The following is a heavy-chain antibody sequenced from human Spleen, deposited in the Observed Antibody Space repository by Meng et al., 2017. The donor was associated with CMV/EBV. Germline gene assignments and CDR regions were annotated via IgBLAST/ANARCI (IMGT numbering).Heavy chain of an antibody. CDR1: GGTFSSYA. CDR2: IIPIFGTA. CDR3: ARLGGPAAINYYYYGMDV. D-gene: IGHD2-2*02. J-gene: IGHJ6*02. V-gene: IGHV1-69*05. Sequence: SVKVSCKASGGTFSSYAISWVRQAPGQGLEWMGGIIPIFGTANYAQKFQGRVTITTDESTSTAYMELSSLRSEDTAVYYCARLGGPAAINYYYYGMDVWGQGTTDTVSS.